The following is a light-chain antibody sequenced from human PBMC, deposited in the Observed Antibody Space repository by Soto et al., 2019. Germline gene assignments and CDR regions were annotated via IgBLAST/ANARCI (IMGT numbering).Light chain of an antibody. V-gene: IGKV1-5*01. CDR1: QTIGSW. J-gene: IGKJ1*01. CDR3: QEYNSYTGT. CDR2: DGS. Sequence: DIQMTHSPSTLSASVGDRVAVTCRASQTIGSWLAWYQQKPGKAPELLMYDGSSLQSGVPSRFSGSGSGTEFNLTIRTLKPDDFGTYDCQEYNSYTGTLGPGTKV.